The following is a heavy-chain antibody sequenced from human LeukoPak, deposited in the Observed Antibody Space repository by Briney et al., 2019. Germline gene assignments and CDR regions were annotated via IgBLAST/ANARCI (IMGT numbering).Heavy chain of an antibody. V-gene: IGHV3-30-3*01. Sequence: SGGSLRLSCAASEFTFSSYSMLWVRQAPGMGLEWVALISYDGTNKYYADSVRGRFTISIDNSKNTLYLQMNSLRAEDTAVYYCAKVQPGIAVAGNPEAFHYWGQGTLVTVSS. CDR1: EFTFSSYS. CDR2: ISYDGTNK. D-gene: IGHD6-19*01. CDR3: AKVQPGIAVAGNPEAFHY. J-gene: IGHJ4*02.